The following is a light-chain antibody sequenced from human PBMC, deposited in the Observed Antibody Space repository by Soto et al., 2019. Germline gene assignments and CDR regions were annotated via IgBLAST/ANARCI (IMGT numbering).Light chain of an antibody. J-gene: IGKJ3*01. CDR1: QSVFYSSNNKNY. V-gene: IGKV4-1*01. CDR3: QQYYDTPLT. CDR2: WAS. Sequence: DIVMTQSPDSLAVSLGERATINCKSSQSVFYSSNNKNYLAWYQQKPGQPPRLLIYWASTRESGVPDRFSGSGSGTDFTLTISSVQAEDVAVDYCQQYYDTPLTFGPGTKVDIK.